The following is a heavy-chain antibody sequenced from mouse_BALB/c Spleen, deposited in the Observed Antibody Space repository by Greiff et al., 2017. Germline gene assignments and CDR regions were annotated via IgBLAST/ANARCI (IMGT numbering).Heavy chain of an antibody. Sequence: EVMLVESGPSLVKPSQTLSLTCSVTGDSITSGYWNWIRKFPGNKLEYMGYISYSGSTYYNPSLKSRISITRDTSKNQYYLQLNSVTTEDTATYYCAISTMITVYYAMDYWGQGTSVTVSS. D-gene: IGHD2-4*01. J-gene: IGHJ4*01. CDR2: ISYSGST. CDR1: GDSITSGY. CDR3: AISTMITVYYAMDY. V-gene: IGHV3-8*02.